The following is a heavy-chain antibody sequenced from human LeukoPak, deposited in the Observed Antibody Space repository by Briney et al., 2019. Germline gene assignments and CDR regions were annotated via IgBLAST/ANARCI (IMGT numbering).Heavy chain of an antibody. V-gene: IGHV3-33*01. J-gene: IGHJ4*02. CDR2: MWYDGSNK. CDR3: ARGLPPVMKYYFDY. CDR1: GFTFNSYG. D-gene: IGHD4-11*01. Sequence: GGSLRLSCAASGFTFNSYGMHWVRQAPGKGLEWVAVMWYDGSNKHYADSVKGRFTISRDDSKNTLYLQMNSLRAEDTAMYYCARGLPPVMKYYFDYWGQGTLVTVSS.